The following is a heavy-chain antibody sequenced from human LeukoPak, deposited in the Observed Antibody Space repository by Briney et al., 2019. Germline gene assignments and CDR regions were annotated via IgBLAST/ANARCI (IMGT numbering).Heavy chain of an antibody. J-gene: IGHJ4*02. Sequence: GSLRLSCAGSGFTFSSYAMSWVRQAPGQGLEWVSVISDSGDYTSYADSVRGRFTISRDNSRNTLYLQMISLRPEDTAVYYCAKDTFIGKYCTNGVCSPFDYWGQGTLVTVSS. CDR2: ISDSGDYT. CDR1: GFTFSSYA. CDR3: AKDTFIGKYCTNGVCSPFDY. D-gene: IGHD2-8*01. V-gene: IGHV3-23*01.